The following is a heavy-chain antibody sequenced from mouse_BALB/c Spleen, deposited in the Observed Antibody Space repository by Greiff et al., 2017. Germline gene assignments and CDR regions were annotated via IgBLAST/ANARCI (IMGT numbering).Heavy chain of an antibody. CDR2: ISSGSSTI. D-gene: IGHD2-1*01. CDR3: ARRDYGNLYWYLDV. J-gene: IGHJ1*01. Sequence: EVQLQESGGGLVQPGGSRKISCAASGFSFSSFGMHWVRQAPEKGLEWVAYISSGSSTIYYADTVKGRFIISRDNPKNTLFLQMTSLRSEETAMYYCARRDYGNLYWYLDVWGAGTTVTVSS. CDR1: GFSFSSFG. V-gene: IGHV5-17*02.